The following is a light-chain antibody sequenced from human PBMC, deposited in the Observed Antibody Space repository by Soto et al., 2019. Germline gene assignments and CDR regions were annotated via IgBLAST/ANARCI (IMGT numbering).Light chain of an antibody. J-gene: IGKJ2*01. CDR3: QQLNSYPPT. Sequence: IPLTHSPSSLSASVGDRVTITCRASQGISSYLAWYQQKPGKAPKFLIYAASTLQRGVPSRFSGSGSGTDFTLTISSLQPEDFATYFCQQLNSYPPTFGQGTELEIK. CDR2: AAS. CDR1: QGISSY. V-gene: IGKV1-9*01.